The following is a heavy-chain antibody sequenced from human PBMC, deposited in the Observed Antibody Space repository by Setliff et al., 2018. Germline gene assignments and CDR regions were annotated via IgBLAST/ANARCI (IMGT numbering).Heavy chain of an antibody. CDR3: ARGIGGYCSSMSCSNESWP. D-gene: IGHD2-2*01. CDR1: GGSISSGGFY. Sequence: SETLSLTCSVSGGSISSGGFYWSWIRQSAGRGLEWIGHFHTGGATDYNLSLKSRVTISLDSSKNQFSLRLSSVTAADTAVYYCARGIGGYCSSMSCSNESWPWGQGTLVTVSS. V-gene: IGHV4-61*09. CDR2: FHTGGAT. J-gene: IGHJ5*02.